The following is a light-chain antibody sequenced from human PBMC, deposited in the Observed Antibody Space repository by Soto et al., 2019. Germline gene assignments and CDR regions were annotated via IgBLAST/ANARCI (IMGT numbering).Light chain of an antibody. CDR1: SSDVGGHNY. CDR2: EVS. Sequence: QSALTQPPSASGSPGQSVTISCTGTSSDVGGHNYVSWYQQHPGRAPKLMIYEVSKRPSGVPDRFSGSKSGNTASLTVSGLQTEDEADYYCSSYAGSNNQVFGTGTKLTVL. CDR3: SSYAGSNNQV. J-gene: IGLJ1*01. V-gene: IGLV2-8*01.